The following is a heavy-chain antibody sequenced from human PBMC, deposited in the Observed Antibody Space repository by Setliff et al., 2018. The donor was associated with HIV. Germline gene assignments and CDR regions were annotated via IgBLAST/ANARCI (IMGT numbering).Heavy chain of an antibody. CDR1: GFAFSSYV. V-gene: IGHV3-13*01. J-gene: IGHJ4*02. D-gene: IGHD3-9*01. CDR3: VKNDDILTGFAN. Sequence: GGSLRLSCAASGFAFSSYVLHWVRRAPGKGPEWVSAIGTGGDTYYADSVMGRFTISRDNTKNSLYLQMNNLRAEDTAVYYCVKNDDILTGFANWGQGTLVTVSS. CDR2: IGTGGDT.